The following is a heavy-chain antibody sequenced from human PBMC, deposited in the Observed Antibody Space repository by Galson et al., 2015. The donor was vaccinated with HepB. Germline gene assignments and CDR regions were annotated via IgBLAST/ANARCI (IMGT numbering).Heavy chain of an antibody. D-gene: IGHD3-3*01. CDR2: IYSVGTT. J-gene: IGHJ4*01. V-gene: IGHV3-53*01. Sequence: SLRLSCAASGFTVTKNHMTWVRQAPGKGLEWLSIIYSVGTTYYADSVKGRFTISRDNSKNTLYLQMNSLRVEDTAVYYCAREGDPYDFWSGLDYWGHGTLVTVSS. CDR3: AREGDPYDFWSGLDY. CDR1: GFTVTKNH.